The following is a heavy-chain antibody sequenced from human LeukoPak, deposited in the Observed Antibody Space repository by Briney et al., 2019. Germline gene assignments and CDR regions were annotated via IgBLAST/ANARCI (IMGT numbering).Heavy chain of an antibody. CDR1: GFTFSSYG. J-gene: IGHJ4*02. D-gene: IGHD5-12*01. CDR3: AKGSSIVATILGY. Sequence: GGSLRLSCAASGFTFSSYGMHWVRQAPGKGLEWVAIITYDGSNKYYADSVKGRFTISRDNSKNTLYLQMNSLRAEDTAVYYCAKGSSIVATILGYWGQGTLVTVSS. V-gene: IGHV3-30*18. CDR2: ITYDGSNK.